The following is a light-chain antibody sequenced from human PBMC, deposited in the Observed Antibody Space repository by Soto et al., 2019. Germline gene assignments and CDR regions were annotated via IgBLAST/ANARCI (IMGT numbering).Light chain of an antibody. V-gene: IGKV3-11*01. CDR1: QSVSSY. CDR2: DAS. CDR3: QVRTNWSIA. Sequence: EFVLTQSPATLSLSPWEMATLSFRASQSVSSYLAWYQQKPGQAPRLLIYDASNRATGIPARFSGTGSGTDFTLTINNLEPEDFAVYYCQVRTNWSIAFGRGTRLEI. J-gene: IGKJ5*01.